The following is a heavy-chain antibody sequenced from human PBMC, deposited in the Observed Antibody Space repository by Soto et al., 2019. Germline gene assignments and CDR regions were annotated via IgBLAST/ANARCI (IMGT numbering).Heavy chain of an antibody. CDR2: INADETST. CDR1: GFTFSNSW. Sequence: DVQLVESGGGLVQPGGSLRLSCAASGFTFSNSWMHWVRQVSGKGLEWVSRINADETSTSYADSVKGRFTISRDNAKNTLYLLVNSLRAEDTAVNYCVKVLARGVGVPRFYFDSWGQGARVTVSS. D-gene: IGHD2-2*01. CDR3: VKVLARGVGVPRFYFDS. V-gene: IGHV3-74*01. J-gene: IGHJ4*02.